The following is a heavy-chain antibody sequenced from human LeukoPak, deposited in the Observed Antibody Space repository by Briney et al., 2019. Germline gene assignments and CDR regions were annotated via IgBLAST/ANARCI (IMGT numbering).Heavy chain of an antibody. Sequence: SVKVSCKASGGTFSSYAISWVRQAPGQGLEWMGGIIPIFGTANYAQKLQGRVTMTTDTSTSTAYMELRSLRSDDTAVYYCARESWDFWSGYYYYYYGMDVWGQGTTVTVSS. CDR2: IIPIFGTA. CDR1: GGTFSSYA. D-gene: IGHD3-3*01. CDR3: ARESWDFWSGYYYYYYGMDV. J-gene: IGHJ6*02. V-gene: IGHV1-69*05.